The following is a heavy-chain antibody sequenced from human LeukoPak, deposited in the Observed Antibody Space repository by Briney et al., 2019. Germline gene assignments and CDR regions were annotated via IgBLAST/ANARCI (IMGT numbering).Heavy chain of an antibody. CDR2: IDYSGST. J-gene: IGHJ5*02. D-gene: IGHD3-10*01. Sequence: SETLSLTCTVSGGSISRYYWNWMRQSPGKGLEWVGYIDYSGSTNYNPSLESRVTMSVDTSTTLFSLKLTSVTAADTAVYYCARAPLWFGELLPQGKFDPWGQGILVSVSS. CDR1: GGSISRYY. CDR3: ARAPLWFGELLPQGKFDP. V-gene: IGHV4-59*01.